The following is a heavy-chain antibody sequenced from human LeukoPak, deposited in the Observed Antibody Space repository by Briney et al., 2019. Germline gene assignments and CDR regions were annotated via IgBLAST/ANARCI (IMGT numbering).Heavy chain of an antibody. CDR3: TRANPVAGMGFDS. Sequence: GGSLRLSCAPSGLTVSSNYMTWVRQAPGKGLEWVSVMYSGGNAYYADSVKGRFTISRDNSKNTLYLQMNSLRAEDTAVYYCTRANPVAGMGFDSWGQGTLVTVSS. CDR1: GLTVSSNY. J-gene: IGHJ4*02. D-gene: IGHD6-19*01. V-gene: IGHV3-53*01. CDR2: MYSGGNA.